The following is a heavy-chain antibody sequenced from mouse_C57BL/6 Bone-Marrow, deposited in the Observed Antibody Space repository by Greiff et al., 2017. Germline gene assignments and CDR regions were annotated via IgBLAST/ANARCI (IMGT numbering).Heavy chain of an antibody. J-gene: IGHJ2*01. CDR2: IDPEDGVT. D-gene: IGHD1-1*01. CDR3: TRSLIYYGTNY. CDR1: GFNIKDYY. Sequence: VHVKQSGAELVKPGASVKLSCTASGFNIKDYYIHWVKQRTEQGLEWIGMIDPEDGVTKYAPKFQDKATITADKSSNTAYLQLSSLTSEDTAVYYCTRSLIYYGTNYWGQGTTLTVSS. V-gene: IGHV14-2*01.